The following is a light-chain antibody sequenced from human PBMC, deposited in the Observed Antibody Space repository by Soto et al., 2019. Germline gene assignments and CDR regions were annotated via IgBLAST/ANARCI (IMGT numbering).Light chain of an antibody. Sequence: IQMTQSPSTLSASVGDRVTITCRASQAISNFLAWYQQKPGKVPKLLMYGASTLPSGVPSRFSGSGSGTDFTLTISCLQPEDVATYYCQNYHSAPWTFGQGTKVEIK. CDR3: QNYHSAPWT. CDR1: QAISNF. V-gene: IGKV1-27*01. J-gene: IGKJ1*01. CDR2: GAS.